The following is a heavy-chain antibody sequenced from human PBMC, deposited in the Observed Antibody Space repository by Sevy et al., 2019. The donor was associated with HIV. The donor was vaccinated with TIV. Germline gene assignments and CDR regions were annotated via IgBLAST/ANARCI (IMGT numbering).Heavy chain of an antibody. V-gene: IGHV3-21*01. Sequence: GGSLRLSCATSGFTFSTYNMNWVRQAPGKGLEWVSSISSGSGFIFYADSVKGRFTISRDNAKNSLDLQMNNLRAEDAAVYYCAREKTFLGGRYGMDVWGQGTTVTVSS. CDR3: AREKTFLGGRYGMDV. CDR2: ISSGSGFI. D-gene: IGHD3-16*01. J-gene: IGHJ6*02. CDR1: GFTFSTYN.